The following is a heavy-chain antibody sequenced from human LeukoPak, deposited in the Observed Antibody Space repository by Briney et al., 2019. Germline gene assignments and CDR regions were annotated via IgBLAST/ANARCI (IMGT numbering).Heavy chain of an antibody. Sequence: GASVKVSCKTSGYTFTSYDINWVRQATGQGLEWMGWMNPNSGNTGYAQKFQGRVTMTRNTSISTAYMELSSLRSEDTAVYYCARGQEQLVLYYYYYMDVWGKGTTVTVSS. CDR1: GYTFTSYD. V-gene: IGHV1-8*01. CDR3: ARGQEQLVLYYYYYMDV. J-gene: IGHJ6*03. CDR2: MNPNSGNT. D-gene: IGHD6-6*01.